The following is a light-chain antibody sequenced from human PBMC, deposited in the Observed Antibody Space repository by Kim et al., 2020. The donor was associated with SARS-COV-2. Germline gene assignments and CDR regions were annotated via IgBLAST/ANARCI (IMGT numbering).Light chain of an antibody. CDR1: QSVSSA. Sequence: EIVLTQSPATLSLSPGETATLSCRASQSVSSALAWYQQKPGQAPRLLIYDASNRATGIPARFSGSGSATDFTLTISSLEPEDFAVYYCQQHARWPITFGQGTRLGVK. CDR2: DAS. J-gene: IGKJ5*01. CDR3: QQHARWPIT. V-gene: IGKV3-11*01.